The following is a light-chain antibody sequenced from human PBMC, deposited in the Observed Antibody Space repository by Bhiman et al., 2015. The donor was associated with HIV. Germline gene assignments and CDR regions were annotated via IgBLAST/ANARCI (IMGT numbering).Light chain of an antibody. V-gene: IGLV2-14*03. J-gene: IGLJ3*02. CDR3: SSYTGGGTLWV. CDR2: DVS. CDR1: SSDVGGYNY. Sequence: QSALTQPHSVSGSPGQSVTISCTGTSSDVGGYNYVSWFQQHPGKAPKLMIYDVSERPSGVSNRFSGSKSGNTASLTISGLRAEDEADYYCSSYTGGGTLWVFGGGTKLTVL.